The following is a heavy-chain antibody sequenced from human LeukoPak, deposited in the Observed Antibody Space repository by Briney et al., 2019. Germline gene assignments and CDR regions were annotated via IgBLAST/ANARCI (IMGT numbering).Heavy chain of an antibody. CDR3: ARGFNDFWSGSQLEY. D-gene: IGHD3-3*01. CDR1: GFTFSSYA. CDR2: ISGSGGST. J-gene: IGHJ4*02. Sequence: GGSLRLSCAASGFTFSSYAMSWVRQAPGKGLEWVSAISGSGGSTYYADSVKGRFTISRDNSKSTVYLEINSLSSEDTAIYYCARGFNDFWSGSQLEYWGQGTLVTVSS. V-gene: IGHV3-23*01.